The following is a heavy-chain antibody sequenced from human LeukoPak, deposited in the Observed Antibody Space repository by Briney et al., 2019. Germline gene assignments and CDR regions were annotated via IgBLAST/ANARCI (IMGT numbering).Heavy chain of an antibody. CDR1: GGSFSGYY. D-gene: IGHD2-15*01. CDR2: INHSGST. V-gene: IGHV4-34*01. Sequence: SETLSLTCAVSGGSFSGYYWSWIRQPPGKGLEWIGEINHSGSTNYNPSLKRRVTISVDTSKNQFSLKLSSVTAADTAVYYCARGQAADYWGQGSLVTVS. CDR3: ARGQAADY. J-gene: IGHJ4*02.